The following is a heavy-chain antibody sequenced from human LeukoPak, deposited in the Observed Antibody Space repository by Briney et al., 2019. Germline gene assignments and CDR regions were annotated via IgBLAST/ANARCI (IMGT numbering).Heavy chain of an antibody. CDR1: GFTFSTFW. J-gene: IGHJ4*02. CDR3: ARDSAGNDY. Sequence: GGPLRLSCAASGFTFSTFWMSWVRQAPGKWREWVANIKQGAREKYYVDSVKGRFAISRDNATISLYLQINTLRAEDTAMYDCARDSAGNDYWGQGTLVTVSS. V-gene: IGHV3-7*01. CDR2: IKQGAREK. D-gene: IGHD6-13*01.